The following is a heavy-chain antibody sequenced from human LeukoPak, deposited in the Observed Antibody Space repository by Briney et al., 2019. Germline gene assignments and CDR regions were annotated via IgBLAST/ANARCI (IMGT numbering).Heavy chain of an antibody. CDR3: ARSFIGWLQAGSAFDI. V-gene: IGHV3-43*01. J-gene: IGHJ3*02. CDR1: GFTFDDYT. Sequence: GGSLRLSCAASGFTFDDYTMHWVRQAPGKGLEWVSLITWDGGSTYYADSVKGRFTISRDNSKNSLYLQMNSLRAEDTAVYYCARSFIGWLQAGSAFDIWGQGTMVTVSS. CDR2: ITWDGGST. D-gene: IGHD3-3*02.